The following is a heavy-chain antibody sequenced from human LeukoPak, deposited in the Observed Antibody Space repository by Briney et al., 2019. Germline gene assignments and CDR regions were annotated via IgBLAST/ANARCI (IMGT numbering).Heavy chain of an antibody. J-gene: IGHJ6*03. CDR1: GYSFTSYW. D-gene: IGHD2-2*01. CDR3: ARHHCSSTSCYPGYYYMDV. CDR2: IYPGDSDT. Sequence: GESLKISCKGSGYSFTSYWIGWVRQMPGKGLEWMGIIYPGDSDTRYNPSFQGQVTISADKSISTAYLQWSSLKASDTAMYYCARHHCSSTSCYPGYYYMDVWGKGTTVTVSS. V-gene: IGHV5-51*01.